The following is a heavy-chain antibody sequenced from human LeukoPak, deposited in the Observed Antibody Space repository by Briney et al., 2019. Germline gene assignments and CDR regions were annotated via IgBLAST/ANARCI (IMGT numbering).Heavy chain of an antibody. CDR1: AYSFTTYS. V-gene: IGHV1-46*01. Sequence: GASVKVSCKTSAYSFTTYSIHWVRQAPGQGLEWMGIINPKGDITTYAQRFQGRVTMASDTSTATVYMELSGLRSEDTAIYYCARKWSSRDWFDPWGQGTLLTVSS. CDR3: ARKWSSRDWFDP. CDR2: INPKGDIT. J-gene: IGHJ5*02. D-gene: IGHD2-8*01.